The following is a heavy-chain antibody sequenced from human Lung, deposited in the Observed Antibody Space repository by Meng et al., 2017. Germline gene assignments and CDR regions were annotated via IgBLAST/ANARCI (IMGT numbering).Heavy chain of an antibody. CDR2: LSGGGFTT. V-gene: IGHV3-23*04. Sequence: EVELVECGGGLVQPGGSLRLSCAASGFSFSSYAMSWVRRAPGKGLEWVSALSGGGFTTYYADSVKGRFAISRHNSKNTLYLQMNSLRAEDTALYYCAKYSYGLGDYLDYWGQGALVTVSS. CDR3: AKYSYGLGDYLDY. J-gene: IGHJ4*02. CDR1: GFSFSSYA. D-gene: IGHD3-10*01.